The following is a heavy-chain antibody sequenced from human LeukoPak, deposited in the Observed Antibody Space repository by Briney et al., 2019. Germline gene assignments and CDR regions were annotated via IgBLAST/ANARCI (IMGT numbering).Heavy chain of an antibody. CDR1: GFTFGDYA. V-gene: IGHV3-49*04. Sequence: GGSLRLSRTASGFTFGDYAMSWVRQAPGKGLGWVGFIRSKAYGGTTEYAASVKGRFTISRDDSKSIAYLQMNSLKTEDTAVYYCTRPGGTYYYDSSAPGGDYWGQGTLVTVSS. CDR3: TRPGGTYYYDSSAPGGDY. CDR2: IRSKAYGGTT. D-gene: IGHD3-22*01. J-gene: IGHJ4*02.